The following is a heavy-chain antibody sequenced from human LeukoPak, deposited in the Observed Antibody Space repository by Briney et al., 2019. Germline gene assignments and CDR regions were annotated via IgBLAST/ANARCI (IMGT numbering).Heavy chain of an antibody. CDR1: GFTISSYS. V-gene: IGHV3-21*01. D-gene: IGHD3-22*01. Sequence: RSGGSLRLSCAASGFTISSYSMSWVRQAPGKGLEWVSSISSSSTYIYYADSVKGRFTISRDNAKNSLYLQMNSLRAEDTAVFYCARDPRDYDSSGNYWGQGTLVTVSS. J-gene: IGHJ4*02. CDR3: ARDPRDYDSSGNY. CDR2: ISSSSTYI.